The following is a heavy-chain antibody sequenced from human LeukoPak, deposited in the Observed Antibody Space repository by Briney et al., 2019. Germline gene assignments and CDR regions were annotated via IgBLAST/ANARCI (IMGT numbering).Heavy chain of an antibody. D-gene: IGHD4-17*01. Sequence: ASVKVSCKASGGTFSSYAISWVRQAPGHGLEWMGWISAYNGNTNYAQKLQGRVTMTTDTSTSTAYMELRSLRFDDTAVYYCASWSTVTTAFDVWGQGTMVTVSS. CDR3: ASWSTVTTAFDV. J-gene: IGHJ3*01. CDR1: GGTFSSYA. V-gene: IGHV1-18*01. CDR2: ISAYNGNT.